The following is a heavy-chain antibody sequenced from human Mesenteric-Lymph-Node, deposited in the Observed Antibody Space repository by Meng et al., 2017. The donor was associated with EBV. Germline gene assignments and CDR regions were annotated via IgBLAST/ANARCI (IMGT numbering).Heavy chain of an antibody. Sequence: QVQLVQSGXEVKKXXXSVKISCKASGYPFTSYLIHWVRQAPGQRLEWMGWINTANGNTKYSQKLQGRLTITRDTYASTVYMELTSLTSEDTAVYYCARGPNWFDPWGQGTLVTVSS. V-gene: IGHV1-3*04. CDR2: INTANGNT. J-gene: IGHJ5*02. CDR1: GYPFTSYL. CDR3: ARGPNWFDP.